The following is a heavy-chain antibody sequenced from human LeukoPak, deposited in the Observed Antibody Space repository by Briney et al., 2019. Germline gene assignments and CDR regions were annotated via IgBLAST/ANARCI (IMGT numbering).Heavy chain of an antibody. CDR3: ARGHRRLDP. V-gene: IGHV4-34*01. CDR1: GGSFSGYY. J-gene: IGHJ5*02. Sequence: SETLSLTCAVYGGSFSGYYWSWIRQPPGKGLEWIGEITHSGSTNYNPSLKSRVAISVDTSKNQFSLKLSSVTAADTAVYYCARGHRRLDPWGQGTLVTVSS. CDR2: ITHSGST.